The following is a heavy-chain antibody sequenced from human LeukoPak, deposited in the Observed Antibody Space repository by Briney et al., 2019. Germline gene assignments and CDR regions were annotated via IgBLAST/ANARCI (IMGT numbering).Heavy chain of an antibody. CDR2: ISYDGSNK. Sequence: GGSLRLSCAASGFTFSSYAMHWVRQAPGKGLEWVAVISYDGSNKYYADSVKGRFTISRDNSKNTLYLRMNSLRAEDTAVYYCARPNYYDSSGYSEGFPNFDYWGQGTLVTVSS. V-gene: IGHV3-30-3*01. J-gene: IGHJ4*02. CDR3: ARPNYYDSSGYSEGFPNFDY. D-gene: IGHD3-22*01. CDR1: GFTFSSYA.